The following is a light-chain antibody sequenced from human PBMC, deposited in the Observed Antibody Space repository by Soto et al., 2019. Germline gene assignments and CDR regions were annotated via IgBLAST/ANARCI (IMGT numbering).Light chain of an antibody. CDR2: GGS. V-gene: IGKV3-15*01. CDR3: QQYNDWPTIT. J-gene: IGKJ5*01. Sequence: EIVMTQSPATLSVPPGDRATLSCRASESVRSAVAWYQQKPGQAPRLLIYGGSIRAADIPARFRGSGYGTEFTLTISTLQSEDFAIYYGQQYNDWPTITFGQGTRLEIK. CDR1: ESVRSA.